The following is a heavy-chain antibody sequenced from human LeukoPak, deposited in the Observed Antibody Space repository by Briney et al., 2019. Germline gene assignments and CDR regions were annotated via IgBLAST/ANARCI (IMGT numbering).Heavy chain of an antibody. J-gene: IGHJ1*01. CDR2: INHSGST. Sequence: SETLSLTCAVYGGSFSGYYWSWIRQPPGKGLEWIGEINHSGSTNYNPSLKSRVTISVDTSKNQFSLKLSSVTAADTAVYYCARGRTGSRITMKYLQHWGQGTLVTVSS. CDR1: GGSFSGYY. V-gene: IGHV4-34*01. D-gene: IGHD3-22*01. CDR3: ARGRTGSRITMKYLQH.